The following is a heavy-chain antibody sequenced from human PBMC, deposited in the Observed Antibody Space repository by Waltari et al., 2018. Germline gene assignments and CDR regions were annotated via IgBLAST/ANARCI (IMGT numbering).Heavy chain of an antibody. Sequence: QKKRKEGGTGRVKPAETRQRTGTGRGGHSRSSREDGAGKGEPPGKGLEWIGSIYYSGSTYYNPSLKSRVTISVDTSKNQFSLKLSSVTAADTAVYYCARDRTATTFDHDAFDIWGQGTMVTVSS. J-gene: IGHJ3*02. CDR1: GGHSRSSRED. D-gene: IGHD1-26*01. CDR3: ARDRTATTFDHDAFDI. V-gene: IGHV4-39*07. CDR2: IYYSGST.